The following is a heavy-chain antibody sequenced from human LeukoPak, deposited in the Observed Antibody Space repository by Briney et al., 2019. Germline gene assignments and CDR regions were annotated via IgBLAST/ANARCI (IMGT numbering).Heavy chain of an antibody. CDR3: ARRRSGLFYFDY. Sequence: ASVKVSCKASGYTFTSYGISWVRPAPGQGLEWMGWISAYNGNTNYAQKLQGRVTMTTDTSTSTAYMELRSLRSDDTAVYYCARRRSGLFYFDYWGQGTLVTVSS. CDR1: GYTFTSYG. J-gene: IGHJ4*02. D-gene: IGHD3-10*01. CDR2: ISAYNGNT. V-gene: IGHV1-18*01.